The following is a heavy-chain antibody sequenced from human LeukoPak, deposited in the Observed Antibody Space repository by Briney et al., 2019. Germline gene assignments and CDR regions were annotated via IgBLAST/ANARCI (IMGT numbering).Heavy chain of an antibody. CDR1: GFTLSSNY. CDR2: IYSGGST. CDR3: ARATYYYDSSGYYVFYFDN. J-gene: IGHJ4*02. V-gene: IGHV3-53*01. D-gene: IGHD3-22*01. Sequence: GGSLRLSCAASGFTLSSNYMSWVRQAPGKGLEWVSVIYSGGSTYYADSVKGRFTISRDNSKNTLYLQMNSLRAEDTAVYYCARATYYYDSSGYYVFYFDNWGQGTLVTVSS.